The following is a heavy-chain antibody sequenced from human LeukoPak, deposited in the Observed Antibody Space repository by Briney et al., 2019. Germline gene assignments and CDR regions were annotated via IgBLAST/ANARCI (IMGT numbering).Heavy chain of an antibody. CDR1: GGTFSSYA. Sequence: SVKVYCKASGGTFSSYAISWVRQAPGQGLEWMGGIIPIFGTANYAQKFQGRVTITADESTSTAYMELSSLRSEDTAVYYCARERGPLYYFDYWGQGTLVTVSS. D-gene: IGHD3-10*01. J-gene: IGHJ4*02. CDR2: IIPIFGTA. CDR3: ARERGPLYYFDY. V-gene: IGHV1-69*13.